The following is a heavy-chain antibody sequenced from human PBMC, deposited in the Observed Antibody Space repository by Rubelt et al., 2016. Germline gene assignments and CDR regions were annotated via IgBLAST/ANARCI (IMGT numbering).Heavy chain of an antibody. Sequence: QVQLQESGPGQVKPSETLSLTCTVSGGSISSYYWSWIRQPQGKGQEWIGYNFYSGSTNYNPSLKSAVTISGDKSKNQLSLKSSAGTAEDTAVDYGGGYRYGYGSGVDDWGQGTLVTVSS. CDR2: NFYSGST. V-gene: IGHV4-59*01. J-gene: IGHJ4*02. D-gene: IGHD5-18*01. CDR1: GGSISSYY. CDR3: GGYRYGYGSGVDD.